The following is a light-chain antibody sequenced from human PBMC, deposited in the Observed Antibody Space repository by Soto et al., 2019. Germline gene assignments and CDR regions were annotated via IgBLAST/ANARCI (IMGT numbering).Light chain of an antibody. Sequence: EIVLTQSPATLSLSPGERATLSCRASQSVSNNFLAWYQQRRGQAPRLLIYGASTRATGIPARFSGSGSGTAFTIPTSSIQSADVTAYYSLQNNNWPRTFGEGAKVDNK. CDR2: GAS. J-gene: IGKJ1*01. CDR1: QSVSNN. CDR3: LQNNNWPRT. V-gene: IGKV3-15*01.